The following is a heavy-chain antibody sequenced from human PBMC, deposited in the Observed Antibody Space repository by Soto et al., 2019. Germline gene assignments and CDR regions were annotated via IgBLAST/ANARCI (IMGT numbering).Heavy chain of an antibody. D-gene: IGHD1-26*01. CDR3: ARDPWWEVGAVLDY. Sequence: QVQLVQSGAEVMKPGSSVKVSCKASGGTFSSYAISWLRQAPGQGLEWMGGIIPIFGTANYAQKFQGRVTITAAKSTSTAYMELSSLRSEDTAVYYCARDPWWEVGAVLDYWGQGTLVTVSS. V-gene: IGHV1-69*06. CDR1: GGTFSSYA. J-gene: IGHJ4*02. CDR2: IIPIFGTA.